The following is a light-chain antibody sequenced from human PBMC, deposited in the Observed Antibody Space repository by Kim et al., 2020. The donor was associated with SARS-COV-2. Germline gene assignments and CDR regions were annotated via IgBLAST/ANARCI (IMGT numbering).Light chain of an antibody. CDR3: QQYNNWRLYS. V-gene: IGKV3-15*01. J-gene: IGKJ2*03. CDR2: GAS. Sequence: VSPGETAPPSYRARQSVSSNLAWYQQKLGQAPRLLIYGASTRATGIPARFSGSGSGTEFTLTISSLQSEDFAVYYCQQYNNWRLYSFGQGTKLEI. CDR1: QSVSSN.